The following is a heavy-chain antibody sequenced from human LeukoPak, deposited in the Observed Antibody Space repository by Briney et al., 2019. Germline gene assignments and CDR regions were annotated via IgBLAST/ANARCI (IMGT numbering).Heavy chain of an antibody. CDR3: ARGSSGSYYWFDP. CDR1: GGSISTYC. Sequence: SETLSLTCTVSGGSISTYCWTWIRQSPGKGLEWIGYVYYSGSTYYNPSLKSRVTISEDTSKNQFSLNLTSVTAADTAMYYCARGSSGSYYWFDPWGQGTLVTVSS. V-gene: IGHV4-59*01. CDR2: VYYSGST. D-gene: IGHD1-26*01. J-gene: IGHJ5*02.